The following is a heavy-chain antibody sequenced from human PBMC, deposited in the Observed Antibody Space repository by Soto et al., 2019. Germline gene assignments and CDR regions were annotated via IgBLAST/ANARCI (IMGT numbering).Heavy chain of an antibody. CDR2: INQSGST. D-gene: IGHD6-19*01. CDR3: ARGHRRIAVAKRNNWFDP. V-gene: IGHV4-34*01. J-gene: IGHJ5*02. Sequence: SETLALTCRVSGDCIRDTVDYWGWIRQSPGKGLEWIGEINQSGSTNYNPSLKSRVTISVDTSKNQFSLKLSSVTAADTAVYYCARGHRRIAVAKRNNWFDPWGQGTLVTVSS. CDR1: GDCIRDTVDY.